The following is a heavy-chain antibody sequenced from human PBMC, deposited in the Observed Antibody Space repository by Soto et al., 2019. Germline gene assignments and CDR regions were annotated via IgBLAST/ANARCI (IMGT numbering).Heavy chain of an antibody. Sequence: QVQLQESGPGLVKPSETLSLTCTVSGGSISSYYWSWIRQPPGKRLAWIGSIYYSGSTNYNPSLKSRVTISVATSKTAFSRKLNSMTAADEAVYYCARHHYASGSTYFDYWGQGTLVTVSS. J-gene: IGHJ4*02. V-gene: IGHV4-59*08. CDR2: IYYSGST. D-gene: IGHD3-16*01. CDR1: GGSISSYY. CDR3: ARHHYASGSTYFDY.